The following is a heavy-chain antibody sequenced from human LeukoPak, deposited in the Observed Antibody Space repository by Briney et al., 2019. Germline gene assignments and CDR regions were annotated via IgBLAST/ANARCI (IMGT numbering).Heavy chain of an antibody. J-gene: IGHJ6*02. D-gene: IGHD3-9*01. CDR3: ARDFSYYDILTGYSGGYYYGMDV. Sequence: SGGPLRFSCEASGFPFSSFGMHGVRQAQGKGLGGVAVIWYDGSNKYYADSVKGRFTISRDNSKNTLYLQMNSLRAEDTAVYYCARDFSYYDILTGYSGGYYYGMDVWGQGTTVTVSS. V-gene: IGHV3-33*01. CDR1: GFPFSSFG. CDR2: IWYDGSNK.